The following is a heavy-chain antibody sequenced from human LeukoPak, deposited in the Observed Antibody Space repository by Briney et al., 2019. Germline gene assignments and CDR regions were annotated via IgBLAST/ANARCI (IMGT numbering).Heavy chain of an antibody. Sequence: PSETLSLTCTVCGGSVSSGSYYWSWIQQPPGKGLEWIGYIYYSGSTNYNPSLKSRVTISVDTSKNQFSLKLSSVTAADTAVYYCARGVVAAFYYYYGMDVWGQGTTVTISS. V-gene: IGHV4-61*01. J-gene: IGHJ6*02. CDR2: IYYSGST. CDR3: ARGVVAAFYYYYGMDV. CDR1: GGSVSSGSYY. D-gene: IGHD2-15*01.